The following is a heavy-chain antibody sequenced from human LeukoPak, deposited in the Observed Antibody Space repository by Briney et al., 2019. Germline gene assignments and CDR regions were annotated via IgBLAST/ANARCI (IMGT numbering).Heavy chain of an antibody. CDR1: GYSFTSYW. CDR3: ARQPLDYYGLDV. CDR2: IAPSDSYT. Sequence: GESLKISCKGSGYSFTSYWISWVRQMPGKGLEWMGRIAPSDSYTNYSPSFQGHVTISADKSINTAYLQWSSLKASDTAMYCCARQPLDYYGLDVWGQGTTVTVSS. J-gene: IGHJ6*02. V-gene: IGHV5-10-1*01.